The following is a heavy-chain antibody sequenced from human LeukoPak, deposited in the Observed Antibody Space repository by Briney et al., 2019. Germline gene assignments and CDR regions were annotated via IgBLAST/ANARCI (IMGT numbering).Heavy chain of an antibody. V-gene: IGHV4-59*01. D-gene: IGHD3-16*01. CDR2: IYGSGNT. Sequence: PSETLSLTCTVSGGSISGWYWSWIRQPPGKGLEWIGYIYGSGNTNYNPSLKSRVTMSIDTSKNQFSLKLTSVTAADTAVYYCARSLGVYYFDYWGQGTLVTVSS. CDR1: GGSISGWY. J-gene: IGHJ4*02. CDR3: ARSLGVYYFDY.